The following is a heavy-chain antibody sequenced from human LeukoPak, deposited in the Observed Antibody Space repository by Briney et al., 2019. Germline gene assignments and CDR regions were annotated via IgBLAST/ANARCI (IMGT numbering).Heavy chain of an antibody. CDR2: IYPGDSDT. CDR1: GYSFTSYW. CDR3: ARRGSYCSGGSCRGNWFDP. Sequence: GESLKISCKGSGYSFTSYWIGWVRQMPGKGLEWMGIIYPGDSDTRYSPSFQGQVTISADKSISTAYLQWSSLKASDTAMYYCARRGSYCSGGSCRGNWFDPWGQGTLDTVSS. D-gene: IGHD2-15*01. J-gene: IGHJ5*02. V-gene: IGHV5-51*01.